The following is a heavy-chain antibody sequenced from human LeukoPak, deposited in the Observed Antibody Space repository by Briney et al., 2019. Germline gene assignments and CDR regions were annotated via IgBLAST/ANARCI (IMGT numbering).Heavy chain of an antibody. Sequence: ASVKVSCKASGYTFTDYYLHWVRQAPGHGLEWMGWINPKTGVTKYAQNFQGRVTMTRDTSINTAYMEVSRLRSDDSAVFYCARDLAMYSPDLDYWGQGTLVTVSS. CDR2: INPKTGVT. V-gene: IGHV1-2*02. CDR3: ARDLAMYSPDLDY. D-gene: IGHD1-26*01. CDR1: GYTFTDYY. J-gene: IGHJ4*02.